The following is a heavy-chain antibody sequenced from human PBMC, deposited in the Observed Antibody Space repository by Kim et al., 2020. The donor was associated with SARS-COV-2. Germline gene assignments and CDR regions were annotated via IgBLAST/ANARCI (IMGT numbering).Heavy chain of an antibody. CDR1: GDTFRNYA. J-gene: IGHJ6*02. CDR2: IIPILGRA. CDR3: ARGQTVLSPSNEYYYLGLDV. V-gene: IGHV1-69*11. D-gene: IGHD1-1*01. Sequence: SVKVSCQASGDTFRNYAINWVRQAPGQGLEWMGSIIPILGRAFYAHKLQGRVTITADESTSTAYMEVISLKYEDTAVYYCARGQTVLSPSNEYYYLGLDVWGHGTTITVSS.